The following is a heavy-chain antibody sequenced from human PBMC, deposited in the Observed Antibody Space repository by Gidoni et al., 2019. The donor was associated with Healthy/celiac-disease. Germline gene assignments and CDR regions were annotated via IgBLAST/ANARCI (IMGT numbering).Heavy chain of an antibody. J-gene: IGHJ4*02. CDR1: GGSFSGYY. CDR3: ARDVNYALGY. CDR2: INHSGST. D-gene: IGHD4-4*01. Sequence: QVQLQQWGAGLLKPSETLSLTCAVCGGSFSGYYWSWIRQPPGKGLEWIGEINHSGSTNYNPSLNSRVTISVDTSKNQFSLKLSSVTAADTAVYYCARDVNYALGYWGQGTLVTVSS. V-gene: IGHV4-34*01.